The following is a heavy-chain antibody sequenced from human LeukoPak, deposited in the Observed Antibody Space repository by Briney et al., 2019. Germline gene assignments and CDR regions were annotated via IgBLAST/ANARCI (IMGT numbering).Heavy chain of an antibody. CDR2: IYYSGST. Sequence: PSETLSLTCTVSGGSISSGGYYWSWIRQHPGKGLEWIGYIYYSGSTYYNPSLKSRVTISVDTSKNQFSLKLSSVTAADTAVYYCARYDNWNYISAFDIWGQGTMVTVSS. CDR1: GGSISSGGYY. CDR3: ARYDNWNYISAFDI. D-gene: IGHD1-7*01. V-gene: IGHV4-31*03. J-gene: IGHJ3*02.